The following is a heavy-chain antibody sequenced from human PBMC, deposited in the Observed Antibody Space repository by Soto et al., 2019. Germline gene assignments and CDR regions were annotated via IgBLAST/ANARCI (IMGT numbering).Heavy chain of an antibody. Sequence: GGSLRLSCAASGFTFSSYAMSWVRQAPGKGLEWVSAISGSGGSTYYADSVKGRFTISRGNAKNSLFLQMSSLRAEDTALYFCARANGYSGYDSLDYWGQGALVTVSS. V-gene: IGHV3-23*01. J-gene: IGHJ4*02. D-gene: IGHD5-12*01. CDR1: GFTFSSYA. CDR3: ARANGYSGYDSLDY. CDR2: ISGSGGST.